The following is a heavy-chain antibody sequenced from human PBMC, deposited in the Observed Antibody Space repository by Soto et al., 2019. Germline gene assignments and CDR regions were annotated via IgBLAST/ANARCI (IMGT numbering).Heavy chain of an antibody. CDR3: AIGGLGIDIFFDA. D-gene: IGHD2-21*01. CDR2: ISGGDDRT. CDR1: GFTFSNYA. J-gene: IGHJ4*02. Sequence: EVQLLESGGGLAQPGGSLRLSCVASGFTFSNYAMNWIRQAPGEGLEWVSSISGGDDRTFFADSVKGRFTISRVDSRDTVLVQRNNLRCEDAGLYYCAIGGLGIDIFFDAWGQGTLVSVSS. V-gene: IGHV3-23*01.